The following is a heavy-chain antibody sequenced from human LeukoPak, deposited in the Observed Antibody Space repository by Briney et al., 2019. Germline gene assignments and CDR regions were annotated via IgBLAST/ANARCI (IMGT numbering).Heavy chain of an antibody. CDR2: ISSSGSTI. CDR3: ATHSSSWTLGMDV. D-gene: IGHD6-13*01. V-gene: IGHV3-48*03. CDR1: GCTFSSYE. J-gene: IGHJ6*02. Sequence: GGSLRLSCAASGCTFSSYEMNWVRQAPGKGLEWVSYISSSGSTIYCADSVKGRFTISRDSSKNSLYLQMNSLRAEDTAVYYCATHSSSWTLGMDVWGQGTTVTVSS.